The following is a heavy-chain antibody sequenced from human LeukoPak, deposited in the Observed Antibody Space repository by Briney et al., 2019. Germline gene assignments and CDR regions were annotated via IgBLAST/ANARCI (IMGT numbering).Heavy chain of an antibody. V-gene: IGHV3-74*01. CDR1: GFTFSGYW. CDR3: ARSNQADDY. Sequence: GGSLRLSCAASGFTFSGYWVHWVRQVPGKGLVWVSRINPGGSSTAYADSVKGRFTISRDNAKNTLYLQMDSLRAEDTAIYYCARSNQADDYWGQGTLVTVSS. D-gene: IGHD1-14*01. CDR2: INPGGSST. J-gene: IGHJ4*02.